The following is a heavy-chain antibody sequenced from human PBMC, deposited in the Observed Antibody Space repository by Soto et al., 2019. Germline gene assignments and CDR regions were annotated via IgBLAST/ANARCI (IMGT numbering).Heavy chain of an antibody. CDR2: IKQDGSEK. J-gene: IGHJ4*02. CDR1: GFTFSSYW. V-gene: IGHV3-7*01. Sequence: HPGGSLRLSCAASGFTFSSYWMSWVRQAPGKGLEWVANIKQDGSEKYYVDSVKGRFTISRDNAKNSLYLQMNSLRAEDTAVYYCARVEAVAGTGYFDYWGQGTLVTVSS. CDR3: ARVEAVAGTGYFDY. D-gene: IGHD6-19*01.